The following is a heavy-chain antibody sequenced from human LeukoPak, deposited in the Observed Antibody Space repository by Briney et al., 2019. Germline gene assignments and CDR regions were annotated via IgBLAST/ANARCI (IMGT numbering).Heavy chain of an antibody. J-gene: IGHJ4*02. CDR1: GFTFSSYW. Sequence: PGGSLRLSCAASGFTFSSYWMRWVRQAPGKGQESVANIHQDGSEKYYVDSVKGRFTISRDNAKNSLYLEMNSLRAEDTAVYYCAPARCGGLSLPWGQGTLVTVSS. CDR3: APARCGGLSLP. CDR2: IHQDGSEK. D-gene: IGHD2-15*01. V-gene: IGHV3-7*01.